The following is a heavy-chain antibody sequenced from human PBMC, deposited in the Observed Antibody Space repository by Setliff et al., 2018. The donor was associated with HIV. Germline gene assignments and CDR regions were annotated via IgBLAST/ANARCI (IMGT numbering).Heavy chain of an antibody. CDR1: GFTFSSYA. J-gene: IGHJ6*03. CDR2: ISGSGVNT. Sequence: SLRLSCAASGFTFSSYAMNWVRQAPGKGLEWVSSISGSGVNTYYADSVKGRFTISRDNFKNTLYIQMNSLRAEDTAVYYCAKDGGGDYYYYYMDVWGKGTTVTVSS. CDR3: AKDGGGDYYYYYMDV. D-gene: IGHD2-15*01. V-gene: IGHV3-23*01.